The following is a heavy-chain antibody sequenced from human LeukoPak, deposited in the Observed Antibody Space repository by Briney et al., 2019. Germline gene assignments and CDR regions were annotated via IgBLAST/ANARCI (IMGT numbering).Heavy chain of an antibody. CDR2: IYYSGST. V-gene: IGHV4-59*01. CDR3: ARDNWNYGSSMDV. J-gene: IGHJ6*02. Sequence: SETLSLTCTVSGGSISNYYWSWIRQPPGKGLERIGYIYYSGSTNYNPSLKSRVTISVDTSKNQFSLKLSSVTAADTAVYYCARDNWNYGSSMDVWGQGTTVTVSS. CDR1: GGSISNYY. D-gene: IGHD1-7*01.